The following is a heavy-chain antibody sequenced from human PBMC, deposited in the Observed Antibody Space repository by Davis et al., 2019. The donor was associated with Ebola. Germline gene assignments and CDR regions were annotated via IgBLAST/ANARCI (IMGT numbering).Heavy chain of an antibody. Sequence: HTGGSLRLSCAASGFTFSSYWMHWVRQAPGKGLVWVSRINSDGSTTGYADSVKGRFTISRDNAKNSLYLQMNSLRAEDTAVYYCARGPRDTAMVMGGNWFDPWGQGTLVTVSS. D-gene: IGHD5-18*01. J-gene: IGHJ5*02. CDR2: INSDGSTT. CDR3: ARGPRDTAMVMGGNWFDP. V-gene: IGHV3-74*01. CDR1: GFTFSSYW.